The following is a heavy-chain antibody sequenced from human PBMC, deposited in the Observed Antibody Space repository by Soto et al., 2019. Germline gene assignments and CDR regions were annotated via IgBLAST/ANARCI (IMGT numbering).Heavy chain of an antibody. D-gene: IGHD5-12*01. Sequence: QVQLQQWGAGLLKPSETLSLTCAVYGGSFSGYYWSWIRQPPGKGLEWIGEINHSGSTNYNPSPKIRVTXXVXTXXNQFSLKLSSVTAADTAVYYCARGVWLRLRGWFDPWGQGTLVTVSS. CDR1: GGSFSGYY. CDR3: ARGVWLRLRGWFDP. CDR2: INHSGST. J-gene: IGHJ5*02. V-gene: IGHV4-34*01.